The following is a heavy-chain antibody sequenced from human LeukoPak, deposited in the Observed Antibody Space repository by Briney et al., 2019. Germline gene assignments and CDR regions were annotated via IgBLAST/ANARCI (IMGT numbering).Heavy chain of an antibody. CDR1: GGSISSITYY. J-gene: IGHJ4*02. CDR2: ITYSGST. V-gene: IGHV4-39*01. CDR3: ARQGVGATDC. D-gene: IGHD1-26*01. Sequence: SETLSLTYTVSGGSISSITYYWAWIRQSPGKGLEWIGSITYSGSTYYNPSLESRVTISVDTSKNQFSLRLISVTAVDTAVYYCARQGVGATDCWGQGTLVTVSS.